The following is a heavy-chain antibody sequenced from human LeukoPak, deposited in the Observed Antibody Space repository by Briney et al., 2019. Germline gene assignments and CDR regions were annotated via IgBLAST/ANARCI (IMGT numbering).Heavy chain of an antibody. CDR2: ISSSSSYI. Sequence: PGGSLRLSCAASGFTFSSYAMSWVRQAPGKGLEWVSSISSSSSYIYYADSVKGRFTISRDNAKNSLYLQMNSLRAEDTAVYYCARDLYCSSTSCYRPRFIDYWGQGTLVTVSS. CDR1: GFTFSSYA. J-gene: IGHJ4*02. V-gene: IGHV3-21*01. D-gene: IGHD2-2*02. CDR3: ARDLYCSSTSCYRPRFIDY.